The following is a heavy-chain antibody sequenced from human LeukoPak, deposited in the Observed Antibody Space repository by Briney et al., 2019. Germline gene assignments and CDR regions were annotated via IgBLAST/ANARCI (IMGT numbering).Heavy chain of an antibody. CDR3: ATDEVRWSH. J-gene: IGHJ4*02. Sequence: GGSLRLSCAVSGLTFSDAWLSWVRQAPGKGLEWVGRIKSKTDGEATEYAAPMKGRFTVSRDDSSSTLFLQMSSLQIEDTAVYYCATDEVRWSHWGQGTLVTVSS. V-gene: IGHV3-15*01. CDR1: GLTFSDAW. D-gene: IGHD4-23*01. CDR2: IKSKTDGEAT.